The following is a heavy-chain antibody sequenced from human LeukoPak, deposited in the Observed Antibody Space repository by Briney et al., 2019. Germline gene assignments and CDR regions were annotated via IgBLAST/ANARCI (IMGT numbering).Heavy chain of an antibody. CDR2: ISSDGSEK. CDR3: ATARGSKGIQLWLFDY. V-gene: IGHV3-30*19. D-gene: IGHD5-18*01. J-gene: IGHJ4*02. Sequence: PGGSLRLSCAASGFSFSSYAIHWVRQAPGKGLEWLSFISSDGSEKYYADSVKGRFTISRDNSKNTLYLQMNSLRAEDTAVYYCATARGSKGIQLWLFDYWGQGTLVTVSS. CDR1: GFSFSSYA.